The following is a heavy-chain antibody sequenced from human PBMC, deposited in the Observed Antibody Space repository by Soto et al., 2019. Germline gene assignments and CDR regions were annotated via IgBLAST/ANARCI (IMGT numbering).Heavy chain of an antibody. Sequence: QVQLVQSGAEVKKPGSSVKVSCKASGGTFSSYAISWVRQAPGQGLEWMGGIIPIFGTANYAQKFQGRVTITADESTSTAYMELSSLRSEDTAVYYCALGSHIQLWHSYYYYGMDVWGQGTTVTVSS. V-gene: IGHV1-69*12. J-gene: IGHJ6*02. CDR3: ALGSHIQLWHSYYYYGMDV. CDR2: IIPIFGTA. CDR1: GGTFSSYA. D-gene: IGHD5-18*01.